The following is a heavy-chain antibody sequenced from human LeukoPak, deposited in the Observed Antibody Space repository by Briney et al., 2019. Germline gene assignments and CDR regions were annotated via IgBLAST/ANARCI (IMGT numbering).Heavy chain of an antibody. V-gene: IGHV1-18*01. CDR3: ARGDDILTGYPYYFDY. D-gene: IGHD3-9*01. Sequence: ASVNVSCTASGYTFTSYGISWVRQAPGQGLEWMGWISAYNGNTNYAQKLQGRVTMTTDTSTSTAYMELRSLRSDDTAVYYCARGDDILTGYPYYFDYWGQGTLVTVSS. CDR1: GYTFTSYG. J-gene: IGHJ4*02. CDR2: ISAYNGNT.